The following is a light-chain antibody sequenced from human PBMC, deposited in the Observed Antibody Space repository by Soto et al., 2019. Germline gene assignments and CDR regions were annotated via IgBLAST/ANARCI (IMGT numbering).Light chain of an antibody. Sequence: EIVLTQSPGTLSLSPGERATLSCRASQSIGGNFLAWYQQRRGQAPRLLIHGASNRATGIPDRFSGSGSGTDFTLTITRLEQEDWTVYYGQQYGGSPRTFGQGTKVDIK. CDR3: QQYGGSPRT. CDR2: GAS. J-gene: IGKJ1*01. CDR1: QSIGGNF. V-gene: IGKV3-20*01.